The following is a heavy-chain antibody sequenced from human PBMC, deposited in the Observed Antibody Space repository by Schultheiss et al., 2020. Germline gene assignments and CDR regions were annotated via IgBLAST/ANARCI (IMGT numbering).Heavy chain of an antibody. Sequence: GGSLRLSCAASGFTFSSYAMHWVRQAPGKGLEWVAVISYDGSNKYYADSVKGRFTVSRDISKNTLYLQMNSLRAEDTAVYYCAKGNEEWFSFDYWGQGTLVTVSS. CDR1: GFTFSSYA. CDR3: AKGNEEWFSFDY. V-gene: IGHV3-30*04. J-gene: IGHJ4*02. D-gene: IGHD3-3*01. CDR2: ISYDGSNK.